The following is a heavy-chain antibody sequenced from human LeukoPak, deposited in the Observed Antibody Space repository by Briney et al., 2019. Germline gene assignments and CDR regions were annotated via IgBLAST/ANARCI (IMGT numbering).Heavy chain of an antibody. D-gene: IGHD2-2*01. CDR2: MNPNSGNT. J-gene: IGHJ3*02. V-gene: IGHV1-8*03. CDR3: ARYCSSTSCYYRAFDI. Sequence: GASVKVSCKASGYTFTSYDINWVRQATGQGLEWMGWMNPNSGNTGYAQKFQGRVTITRNTSISTAYMELSSLRSEDTAVYYCARYCSSTSCYYRAFDIWGQGTMSPSLQ. CDR1: GYTFTSYD.